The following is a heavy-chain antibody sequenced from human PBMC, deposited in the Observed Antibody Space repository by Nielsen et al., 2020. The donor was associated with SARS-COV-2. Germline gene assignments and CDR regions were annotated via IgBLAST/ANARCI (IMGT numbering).Heavy chain of an antibody. V-gene: IGHV1-69*13. Sequence: SVKVSCQASGGTFSSYAISWVRQAPGQGLEWMGGIIPIFGTANYAQKFQGRVTITADESTSTAYMELRSLRSDDTAVYYCARPITNNYYYYYMDVWGKGTTVTVSS. D-gene: IGHD1-1*01. CDR2: IIPIFGTA. CDR1: GGTFSSYA. CDR3: ARPITNNYYYYYMDV. J-gene: IGHJ6*03.